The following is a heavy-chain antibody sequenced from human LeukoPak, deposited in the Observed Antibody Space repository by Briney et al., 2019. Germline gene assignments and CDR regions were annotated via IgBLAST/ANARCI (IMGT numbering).Heavy chain of an antibody. D-gene: IGHD3-22*01. CDR1: GHSISSGYY. CDR3: ASAYDISGYYYYMDV. Sequence: SETLSLTCAVSGHSISSGYYWVWTRQPPGRGLEWIGSIYHSGSTYYNTSLNSRVSISLDTSKNQFSLRLSSVTAADTALYYCASAYDISGYYYYMDVWGKGTTVTVSS. CDR2: IYHSGST. V-gene: IGHV4-38-2*01. J-gene: IGHJ6*03.